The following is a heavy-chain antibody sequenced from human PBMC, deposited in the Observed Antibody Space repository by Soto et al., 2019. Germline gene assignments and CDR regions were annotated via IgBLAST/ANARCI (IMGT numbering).Heavy chain of an antibody. D-gene: IGHD1-26*01. V-gene: IGHV1-2*02. CDR1: GDTFTANY. J-gene: IGHJ4*02. Sequence: ASVKVSCKASGDTFTANYIHWVRQAPGQGFEWMGWINPKSGGTKYPQKFQGRVTMTRDTSLSTVYMTLTRLTSDDTAVYYYARDLEKGGGRAAFDYWGQGTLVTVSA. CDR2: INPKSGGT. CDR3: ARDLEKGGGRAAFDY.